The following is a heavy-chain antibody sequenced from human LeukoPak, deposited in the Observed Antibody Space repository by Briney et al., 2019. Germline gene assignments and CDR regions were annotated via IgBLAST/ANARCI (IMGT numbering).Heavy chain of an antibody. CDR1: GFTFSSYW. J-gene: IGHJ4*02. CDR3: ARGRYCSGGSCYVDY. Sequence: PGGSLRLSCAASGFTFSSYWMSWVRQAPGKGLEWVANIKQDGSEKYYVDSVKGRFTISRDNAKNSLYLQMNSLRAEDTAVYYCARGRYCSGGSCYVDYWGQGTLVTVSS. CDR2: IKQDGSEK. D-gene: IGHD2-15*01. V-gene: IGHV3-7*01.